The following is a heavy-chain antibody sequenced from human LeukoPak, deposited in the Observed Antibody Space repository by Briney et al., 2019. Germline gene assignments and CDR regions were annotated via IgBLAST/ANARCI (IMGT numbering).Heavy chain of an antibody. CDR3: ARNGVADNWFDP. Sequence: SVKVSCKASGYSFTGYYMHWVRQAPGQGPEWMGWINPNSGGTNYAQKFRGRVTMTRDTSINTAYMELSRLRSDDTAVYYCARNGVADNWFDPWGQGTLVTVSS. D-gene: IGHD3-3*01. J-gene: IGHJ5*02. CDR1: GYSFTGYY. V-gene: IGHV1-2*02. CDR2: INPNSGGT.